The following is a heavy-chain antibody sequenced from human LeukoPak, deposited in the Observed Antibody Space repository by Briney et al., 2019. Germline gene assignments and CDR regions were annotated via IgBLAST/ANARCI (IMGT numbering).Heavy chain of an antibody. D-gene: IGHD5-12*01. Sequence: GGSLRLSCAASGFNFGIYSLNWVRQAPGKGLEWLSYISAGSTIYYADSVKCRFTISRDNANNLLYLQMNSLRAEDTAVYYCARDLFGTYDSDYWGQGILVTVSS. CDR2: ISAGSTI. J-gene: IGHJ4*02. CDR3: ARDLFGTYDSDY. CDR1: GFNFGIYS. V-gene: IGHV3-48*01.